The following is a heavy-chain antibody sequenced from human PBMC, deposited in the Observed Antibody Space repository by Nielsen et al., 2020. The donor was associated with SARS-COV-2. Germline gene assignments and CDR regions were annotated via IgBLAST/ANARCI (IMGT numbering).Heavy chain of an antibody. D-gene: IGHD2-2*02. CDR2: ISSSSSYI. V-gene: IGHV3-21*01. CDR3: ARDEGVVVPAAIRD. CDR1: GFTFSSYS. J-gene: IGHJ4*02. Sequence: GESLKISCAASGFTFSSYSMNWVRQAPGKGLEWVSSISSSSSYIYYADSVKGRFTISRDSAKNSLYLQMNSLRAEDTAVYYCARDEGVVVPAAIRDWGQGTLVTVSS.